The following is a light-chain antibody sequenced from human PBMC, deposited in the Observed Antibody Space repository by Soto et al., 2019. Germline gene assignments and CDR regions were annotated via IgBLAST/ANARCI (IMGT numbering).Light chain of an antibody. J-gene: IGLJ2*01. CDR2: DVS. V-gene: IGLV2-14*01. Sequence: QSALTQPASVSGSPGQSITISCTGTSSDVGGYNYVSWYQQHPGKAPKLMIYDVSNRPSGVSNRFSGSKSGNTASLTISGLXXXXXXXYYCSSYTSSSLVVFGGGTKLTVL. CDR1: SSDVGGYNY. CDR3: SSYTSSSLVV.